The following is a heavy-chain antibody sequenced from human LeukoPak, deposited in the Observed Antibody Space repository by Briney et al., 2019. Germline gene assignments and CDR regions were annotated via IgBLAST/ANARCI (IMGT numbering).Heavy chain of an antibody. CDR3: ARALHYDILTGYYERYYFDY. D-gene: IGHD3-9*01. CDR2: IYYSGST. V-gene: IGHV4-59*01. Sequence: SETLSLTCTVSGGSISSYYWSWIRQPPGKGLEWIGYIYYSGSTNYNPSLKSRVTISVDTSKNQFSPKLSSVTAADTAVYYCARALHYDILTGYYERYYFDYWGQGTLVTVSS. CDR1: GGSISSYY. J-gene: IGHJ4*02.